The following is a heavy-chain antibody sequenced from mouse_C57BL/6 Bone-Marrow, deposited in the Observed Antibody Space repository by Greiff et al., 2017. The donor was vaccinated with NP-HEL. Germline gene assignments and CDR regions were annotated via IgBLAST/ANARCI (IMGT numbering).Heavy chain of an antibody. CDR1: GYTFTDYY. Sequence: VQLQQSGPELVKPGASVKISCKASGYTFTDYYMNWVKQSHGKSLEWIGDINPNNGGTSYNQKFKGKATLTVDKSSSTAYMELRSLTSEDSAVYYCARCGRRDWFAYWGQGTLVTVSA. V-gene: IGHV1-26*01. CDR2: INPNNGGT. CDR3: ARCGRRDWFAY. J-gene: IGHJ3*01.